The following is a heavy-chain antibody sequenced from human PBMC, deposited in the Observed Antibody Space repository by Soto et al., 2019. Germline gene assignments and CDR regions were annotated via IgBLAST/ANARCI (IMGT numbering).Heavy chain of an antibody. V-gene: IGHV1-8*02. CDR2: MNPINGAT. J-gene: IGHJ6*02. Sequence: VASEKVSCKASGYDFTAYGINWVRQASGQGLEWMGWMNPINGATGSARRFQGRVSMTRNTATGTAYMELTSLRLDDTAVYYCGRGPSPRSPAGGTPYYYAMDVWGQGTTVTVSS. D-gene: IGHD6-13*01. CDR3: GRGPSPRSPAGGTPYYYAMDV. CDR1: GYDFTAYG.